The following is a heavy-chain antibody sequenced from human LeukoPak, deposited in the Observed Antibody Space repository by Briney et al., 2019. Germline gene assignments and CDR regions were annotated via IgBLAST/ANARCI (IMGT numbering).Heavy chain of an antibody. CDR1: GFTFSSYG. D-gene: IGHD6-19*01. Sequence: GRSLRLSCAASGFTFSSYGMHWVRQAPGRGLEWVAVLSYDGTNKYYADSVKGRFTISRDISKNTLYLQMNSLRAEDTAVYYCAKPRSGWTYYYYGMDVWGQGTTVTVSS. J-gene: IGHJ6*02. CDR2: LSYDGTNK. CDR3: AKPRSGWTYYYYGMDV. V-gene: IGHV3-30*18.